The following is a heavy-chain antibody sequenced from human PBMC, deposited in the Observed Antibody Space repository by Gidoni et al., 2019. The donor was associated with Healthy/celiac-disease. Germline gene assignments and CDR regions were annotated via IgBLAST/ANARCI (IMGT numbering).Heavy chain of an antibody. CDR1: GFTFIDYY. CDR2: ISTTGSTI. V-gene: IGHV3-11*01. J-gene: IGHJ4*02. CDR3: ARDGGSDIDY. D-gene: IGHD3-16*01. Sequence: QVQLVESGGGLVKPGGSLRPYCSDSGFTFIDYYISWIRQAPGKGLEWVSYISTTGSTIYYADSVKGRFTISRDNAKNSLFLQMNSLRAEDTAVYYCARDGGSDIDYWGQGTLVTVSS.